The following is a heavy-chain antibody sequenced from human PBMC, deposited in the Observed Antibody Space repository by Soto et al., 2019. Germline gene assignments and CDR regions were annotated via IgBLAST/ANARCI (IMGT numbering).Heavy chain of an antibody. CDR3: AKAGVEIAASNWFDH. D-gene: IGHD6-6*01. V-gene: IGHV3-9*01. J-gene: IGHJ5*02. CDR1: GFTFDDYA. CDR2: ISWNSGSI. Sequence: EVQLVESGGGLVQPGRSLRLSCAASGFTFDDYAMHWVRQAPGKGLEWVSGISWNSGSIGYADSVKGRFTISRDNAKNSLYLQMNSLRAEDTALYYCAKAGVEIAASNWFDHWGQGTLVTVSS.